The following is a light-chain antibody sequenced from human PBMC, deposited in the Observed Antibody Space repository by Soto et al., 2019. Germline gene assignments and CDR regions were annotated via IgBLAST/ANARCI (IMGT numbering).Light chain of an antibody. CDR1: SGHSTYA. J-gene: IGLJ2*01. Sequence: QLVLTQSPSASASLGASVKLTCTLSSGHSTYAIAWHQQRPEKGPRFLMKLNSDGRHSKGDGIPDRFSGSSSGAEHYLTISSLQSEDEADYYCQTWGTGMVFGGGTKLTVL. CDR3: QTWGTGMV. CDR2: LNSDGRH. V-gene: IGLV4-69*01.